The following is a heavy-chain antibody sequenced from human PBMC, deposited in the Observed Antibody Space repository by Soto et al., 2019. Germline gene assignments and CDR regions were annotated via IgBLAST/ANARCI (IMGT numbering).Heavy chain of an antibody. D-gene: IGHD6-19*01. J-gene: IGHJ5*02. CDR2: IIPILGIA. CDR3: ARDPSIAVAGTLGWFDP. Sequence: QVQLVQSGAEVKRPGSSVKVSCKASGGTFSSYTITWVRQAPGQGLEWMGRIIPILGIANYAQKFQGRVTITADKSTSTAYMELSSLRSDDTAVYYCARDPSIAVAGTLGWFDPWGQGTLVTVSS. CDR1: GGTFSSYT. V-gene: IGHV1-69*08.